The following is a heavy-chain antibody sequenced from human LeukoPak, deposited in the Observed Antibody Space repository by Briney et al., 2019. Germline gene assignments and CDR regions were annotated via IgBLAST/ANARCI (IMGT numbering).Heavy chain of an antibody. Sequence: PSETLSLTCTVSGGSIRSTSYSWGWIRQPPGKGLEWIGNIHYTGTTYYNPSPRSRVTIFVDTSNNNFSLKLNSVTAADTAVYYCAKLVPAAGPTDFDYWGQGTLVTVSS. CDR3: AKLVPAAGPTDFDY. CDR2: IHYTGTT. J-gene: IGHJ4*02. D-gene: IGHD6-13*01. V-gene: IGHV4-39*02. CDR1: GGSIRSTSYS.